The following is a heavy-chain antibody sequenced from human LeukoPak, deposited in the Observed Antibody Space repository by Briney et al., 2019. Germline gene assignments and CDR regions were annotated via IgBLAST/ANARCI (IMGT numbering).Heavy chain of an antibody. Sequence: ASVKVSCKASGGTFSSYAISWVRQAPGQGLEWMGGIIPIFGTANYAQKFQGRVTITADESTSTAYMELSSLRSEDTAVYYCARVVRCSSTSCYYYYMDVWGKGTTVTVSS. CDR2: IIPIFGTA. D-gene: IGHD2-2*01. CDR3: ARVVRCSSTSCYYYYMDV. J-gene: IGHJ6*03. V-gene: IGHV1-69*13. CDR1: GGTFSSYA.